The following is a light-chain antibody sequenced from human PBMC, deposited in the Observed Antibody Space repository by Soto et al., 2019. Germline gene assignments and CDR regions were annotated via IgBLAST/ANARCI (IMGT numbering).Light chain of an antibody. CDR2: KAS. V-gene: IGKV1-5*03. J-gene: IGKJ1*01. Sequence: DIQMTQSPSTLSASVGDRVTITCRASQSISSWLAWYQQKPGKAPKLLIYKASSLESGAPSRFSGSGSGTEFTLTISSLQPDDFATYYCQEYHSYWTFGQGTKVEIK. CDR3: QEYHSYWT. CDR1: QSISSW.